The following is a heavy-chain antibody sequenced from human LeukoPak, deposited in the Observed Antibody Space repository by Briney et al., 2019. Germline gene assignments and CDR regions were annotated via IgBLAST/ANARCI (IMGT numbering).Heavy chain of an antibody. J-gene: IGHJ4*02. CDR3: ATSRVISRD. CDR2: IYSDVRRI. V-gene: IGHV3-74*03. Sequence: QPGGSLRLSCAASGFTFSDYWMHWVRQAPGKGLEWVARIYSDVRRIKYADSVKGRFTISRDNAKNTLYLQMNALRVEDTAVYHCATSRVISRDWGQGTLVTVSS. CDR1: GFTFSDYW. D-gene: IGHD2-21*01.